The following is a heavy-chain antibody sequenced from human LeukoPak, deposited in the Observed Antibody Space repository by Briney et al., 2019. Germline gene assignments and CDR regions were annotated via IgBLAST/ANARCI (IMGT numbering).Heavy chain of an antibody. CDR2: INPSGGST. CDR1: GYTFTSYY. V-gene: IGHV1-46*01. J-gene: IGHJ4*02. CDR3: ASGRAGIPDY. D-gene: IGHD2-2*02. Sequence: ASVKVSCKASGYTFTSYYMHWVRQAPGQGLEWMGIINPSGGSTSYAQKFQGRVTITADESTSTAYMELSSLRSEDTAVYYCASGRAGIPDYWGQGTLVTVSS.